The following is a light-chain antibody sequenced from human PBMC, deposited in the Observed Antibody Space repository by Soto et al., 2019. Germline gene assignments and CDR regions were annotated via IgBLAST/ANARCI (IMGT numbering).Light chain of an antibody. CDR2: GAS. CDR3: QQLRT. Sequence: EIVMTQSPATLSVSPGERATLSCRASQSVSSNLAWYQQKPGQAPRLLIYGASTRATGIPARFSGSGSGTEFTLTISSLQSEDSAVYYCQQLRTSGQGT. V-gene: IGKV3-15*01. CDR1: QSVSSN. J-gene: IGKJ1*01.